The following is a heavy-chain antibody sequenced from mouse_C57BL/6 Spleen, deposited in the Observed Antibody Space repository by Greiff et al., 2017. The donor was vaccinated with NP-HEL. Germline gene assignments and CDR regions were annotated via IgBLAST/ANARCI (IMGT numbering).Heavy chain of an antibody. CDR3: TRRAYDYDDAMDY. Sequence: EVKLVESGEGLVKPGGSLKLSCAASGFTFSSYAMSWVRQTPEKRLEWVAYISSGGDYIYYADTVKGRFTISRDNARNTLYLQMSSLKSEDTAMYYCTRRAYDYDDAMDYWGQGTSVTVSS. J-gene: IGHJ4*01. V-gene: IGHV5-9-1*02. CDR2: ISSGGDYI. CDR1: GFTFSSYA. D-gene: IGHD2-4*01.